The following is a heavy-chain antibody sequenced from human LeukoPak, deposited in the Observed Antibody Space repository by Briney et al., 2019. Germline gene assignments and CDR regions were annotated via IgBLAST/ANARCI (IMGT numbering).Heavy chain of an antibody. V-gene: IGHV1-2*02. CDR3: ARSLPPDYYYHYYMDV. CDR1: GYTFTDYY. Sequence: ASAKVSCKTSGYTFTDYYMHWVRQAPGQGLEWMGWINPKSGGTNYAQKFQGRVTMTSDTAISTTYMELSRLTSDDTAVYYCARSLPPDYYYHYYMDVWGKGTTVTVSS. CDR2: INPKSGGT. J-gene: IGHJ6*03.